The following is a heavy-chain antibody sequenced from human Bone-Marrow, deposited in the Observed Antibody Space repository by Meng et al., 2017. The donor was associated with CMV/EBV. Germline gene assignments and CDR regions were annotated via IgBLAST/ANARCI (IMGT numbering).Heavy chain of an antibody. J-gene: IGHJ4*02. CDR1: GFTFSDYY. D-gene: IGHD3-3*01. V-gene: IGHV3-11*04. CDR2: ISSSGSTI. Sequence: LSLTCAASGFTFSDYYMSWIRQAPGKGLEWVSYISSSGSTIYYADSVKGRFTISRDNAKNSLYLQMNSLRAEDTAVYYCARDGAYYDFWSGYSKYYFDYWGQGTLVTVSS. CDR3: ARDGAYYDFWSGYSKYYFDY.